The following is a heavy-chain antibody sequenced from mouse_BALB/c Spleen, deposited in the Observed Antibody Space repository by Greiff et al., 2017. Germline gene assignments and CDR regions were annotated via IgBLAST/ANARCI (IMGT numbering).Heavy chain of an antibody. CDR1: GYAFTNYL. V-gene: IGHV1-54*01. D-gene: IGHD2-2*01. J-gene: IGHJ2*01. CDR2: INPGSGGT. Sequence: VQLQQSGAELVRPGTSVKVSCKASGYAFTNYLIEWVKQRPGQGLEWIGVINPGSGGTNYNEKFKGKATLTADKSSSTAYMQLSSLTSDDSAVYFCARGDGYDGGFDYWGQGTTLTVSS. CDR3: ARGDGYDGGFDY.